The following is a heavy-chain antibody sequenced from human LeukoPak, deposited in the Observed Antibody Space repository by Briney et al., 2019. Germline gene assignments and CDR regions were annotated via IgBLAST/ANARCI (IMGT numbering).Heavy chain of an antibody. CDR3: AKPGEPSNYYFDY. CDR1: GFTLGTYD. Sequence: PRGSLRLSSTPSGFTLGTYDMSWVRHAPGKGLEWVSRVRVNGRSTFYADSVKGRFTISRDDSKNTLFLQMNSLRAEDTALYYCAKPGEPSNYYFDYWGQGALVTVSS. V-gene: IGHV3-23*01. D-gene: IGHD1-14*01. CDR2: VRVNGRST. J-gene: IGHJ4*02.